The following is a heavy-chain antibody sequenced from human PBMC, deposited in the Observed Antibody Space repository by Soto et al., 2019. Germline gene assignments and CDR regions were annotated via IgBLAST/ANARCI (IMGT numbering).Heavy chain of an antibody. CDR2: ISDSGGST. CDR3: ARRLTVVTLDAFDV. J-gene: IGHJ3*01. V-gene: IGHV3-23*01. CDR1: GISFSSYG. Sequence: GGSLRLSCAASGISFSSYGMTWVCQAPGKGLEWVSGISDSGGSTYYADSVKGRFTISRDDSKNILYLQMNSLRAEDTAVYYCARRLTVVTLDAFDVWGQGTMVTVSS. D-gene: IGHD2-15*01.